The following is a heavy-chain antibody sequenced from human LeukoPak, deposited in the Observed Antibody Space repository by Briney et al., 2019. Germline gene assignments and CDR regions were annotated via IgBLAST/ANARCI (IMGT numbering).Heavy chain of an antibody. CDR2: INPSGGST. D-gene: IGHD1-26*01. V-gene: IGHV1-46*01. CDR3: ASIVGATHFDY. Sequence: ASVKVSCKASGYAFTSYYMHWVRQAPGQGLEWMGIINPSGGSTSYAQKFQGRVTMTRDTSTSTVYMELSSLRSEDTAVYYCASIVGATHFDYWGQGTLVTVSS. CDR1: GYAFTSYY. J-gene: IGHJ4*02.